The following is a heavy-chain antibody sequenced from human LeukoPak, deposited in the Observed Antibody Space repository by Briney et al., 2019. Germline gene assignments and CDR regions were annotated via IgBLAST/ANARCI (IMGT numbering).Heavy chain of an antibody. CDR3: ARDREDRYNDGAGRLFDY. Sequence: ASVNFSCKVSGYTLPNYYMHWVRQAPGQGLGWMGIINPRGASTSYAKKYKGRVTMARDPSTITVYMALSSLSSEDTGVYYWARDREDRYNDGAGRLFDYWGQGTLVTVSS. D-gene: IGHD3-10*01. V-gene: IGHV1-46*01. J-gene: IGHJ4*02. CDR2: INPRGAST. CDR1: GYTLPNYY.